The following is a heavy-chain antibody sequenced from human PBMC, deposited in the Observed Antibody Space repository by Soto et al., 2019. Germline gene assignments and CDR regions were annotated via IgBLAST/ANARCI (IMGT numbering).Heavy chain of an antibody. Sequence: GGSLRLSCAASGFTFSSYAMSWVRQAPGKGLEWVSAISGSGGSTYYADSVKGRFTISRDNSKNTLYLQINSLRAEDTAVYYCAKDYYYDSEGRTYFDYWGQGTLVTVSS. CDR2: ISGSGGST. V-gene: IGHV3-23*01. D-gene: IGHD3-22*01. CDR3: AKDYYYDSEGRTYFDY. CDR1: GFTFSSYA. J-gene: IGHJ4*02.